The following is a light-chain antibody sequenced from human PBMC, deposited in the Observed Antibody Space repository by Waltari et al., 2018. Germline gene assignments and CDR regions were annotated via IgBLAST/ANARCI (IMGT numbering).Light chain of an antibody. CDR2: VNSDGSH. J-gene: IGLJ3*02. Sequence: QLVLTQSPSASASLGASVRLTCTLSSGHSSNVIAWHQQQPEKGPRYLMRVNSDGSHNKGDGIPDRFSGSSSGAERYLTISSLQSEDEADYYCQTGGHGTWVFGGGTKLTVL. CDR3: QTGGHGTWV. CDR1: SGHSSNV. V-gene: IGLV4-69*01.